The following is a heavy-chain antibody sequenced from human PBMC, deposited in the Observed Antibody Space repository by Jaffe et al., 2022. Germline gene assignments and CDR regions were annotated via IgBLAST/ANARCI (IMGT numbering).Heavy chain of an antibody. Sequence: QIKLVQSGAEVKKPGASVKVSCKTSGYTFTSYGISWVRQAPGQGLEWMGWISGKNGDTNHAQRFQGRISVTTDTSTNTAYMELRSLRSDDTAVYYCARDPMSNWNDLTVYFFDNWGQGTLVTVSS. D-gene: IGHD1-1*01. V-gene: IGHV1-18*04. J-gene: IGHJ4*02. CDR1: GYTFTSYG. CDR3: ARDPMSNWNDLTVYFFDN. CDR2: ISGKNGDT.